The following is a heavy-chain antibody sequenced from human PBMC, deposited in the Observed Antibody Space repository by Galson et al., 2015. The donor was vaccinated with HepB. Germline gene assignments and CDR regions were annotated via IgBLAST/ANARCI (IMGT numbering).Heavy chain of an antibody. V-gene: IGHV5-10-1*01. CDR2: IDPSDSYT. CDR3: ARQGGVYGSGSYYDFDY. D-gene: IGHD3-10*01. Sequence: QSGAEVKKPGESLRISCTGSGYSFTSYWISWVRQMPGKGLEWMGRIDPSDSYTNYSPSFQGHVTISADKSISTAYLQWSSLKASDTAMYYCARQGGVYGSGSYYDFDYWGQGTLVTVSS. CDR1: GYSFTSYW. J-gene: IGHJ4*02.